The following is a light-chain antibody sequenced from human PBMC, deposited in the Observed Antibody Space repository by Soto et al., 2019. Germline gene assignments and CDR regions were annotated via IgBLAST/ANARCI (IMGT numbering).Light chain of an antibody. CDR1: QSIATY. V-gene: IGKV3-11*01. J-gene: IGKJ2*02. CDR3: QQRGKWPST. Sequence: EVVLTQSPATLSLSPGERATLSCRASQSIATYLAWYQQKPGRAPSLLIFDATNRATGVGGRFTGSGSATDFSLTITSLEPEDFAVYYCQQRGKWPSTFGPGTKVDIK. CDR2: DAT.